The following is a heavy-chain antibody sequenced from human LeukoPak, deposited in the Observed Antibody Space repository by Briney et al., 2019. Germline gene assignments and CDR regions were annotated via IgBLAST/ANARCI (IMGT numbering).Heavy chain of an antibody. V-gene: IGHV3-74*01. Sequence: GGSLRLSCAASGFTFSSYWMDWVRQPPGKGLVWVLRIGPDGSITTYSDSVKGRFTISRDNAKNTLYLQMNSLRGEDTALYYCARGNSYGMDVWGQGTTVTVSS. CDR1: GFTFSSYW. CDR2: IGPDGSIT. CDR3: ARGNSYGMDV. D-gene: IGHD4-23*01. J-gene: IGHJ6*02.